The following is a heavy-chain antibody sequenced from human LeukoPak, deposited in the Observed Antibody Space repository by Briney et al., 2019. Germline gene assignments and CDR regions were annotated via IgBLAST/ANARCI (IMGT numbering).Heavy chain of an antibody. CDR1: AFTFSSYA. CDR3: ARDQATTVTNFDY. J-gene: IGHJ4*02. Sequence: PAGGYLSLSCAASAFTFSSYAMSWIRQAPGKGLEWVSYISSSGSTIYYADSVKGRFTISRDNARNSLYLQMNSLRAEDTAVYYCARDQATTVTNFDYWGQGTLVTVSS. D-gene: IGHD4-17*01. V-gene: IGHV3-48*04. CDR2: ISSSGSTI.